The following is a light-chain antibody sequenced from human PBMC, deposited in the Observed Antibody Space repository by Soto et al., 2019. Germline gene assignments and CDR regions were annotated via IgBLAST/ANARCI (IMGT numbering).Light chain of an antibody. V-gene: IGLV2-23*01. Sequence: QSALTQPASVSGSHGQSITISCTGTCSDVGSYNLVSWYQQHPGKAPKLMIYEGSKRPSGVSNRFSGSKSGNTASLTISGLQAEDEADYYCCSYAGSSTPYVFGTGTKLTVL. J-gene: IGLJ1*01. CDR3: CSYAGSSTPYV. CDR2: EGS. CDR1: CSDVGSYNL.